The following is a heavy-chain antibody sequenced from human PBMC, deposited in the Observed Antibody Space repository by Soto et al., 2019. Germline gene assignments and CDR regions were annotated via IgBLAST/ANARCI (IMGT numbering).Heavy chain of an antibody. D-gene: IGHD2-21*02. CDR1: GYTFTSYG. CDR2: ISAYNGNT. Sequence: GASVKVSCKASGYTFTSYGISWVRQAPGQGLEWMGWISAYNGNTNYAQKLQGRVTMTTDTSTSTAYMELRSLRSDDTAVYYCARDLRYRGGDCHPFDYWGQGTLVTVSS. CDR3: ARDLRYRGGDCHPFDY. V-gene: IGHV1-18*01. J-gene: IGHJ4*02.